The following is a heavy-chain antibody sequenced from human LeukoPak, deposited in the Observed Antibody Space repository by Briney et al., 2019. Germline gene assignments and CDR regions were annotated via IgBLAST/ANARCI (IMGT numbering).Heavy chain of an antibody. Sequence: ASVKVSCKASGYTFTSYYMHWVRQASGQGLEWMGIINPSGGSTSYAQKFQGRVTMTRDTSTSTVYMELSSLRSEDTAVYYCAREIKWEQPDYWGQGTLVTVSS. J-gene: IGHJ4*02. CDR3: AREIKWEQPDY. V-gene: IGHV1-46*01. CDR2: INPSGGST. CDR1: GYTFTSYY. D-gene: IGHD1-26*01.